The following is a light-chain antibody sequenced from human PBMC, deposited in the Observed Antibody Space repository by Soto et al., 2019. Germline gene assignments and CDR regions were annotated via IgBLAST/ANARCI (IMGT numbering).Light chain of an antibody. V-gene: IGKV3-20*01. Sequence: EIVLTQSPGTLSLSPGERATLSCRASQSVSSSYLAWYQQKPGQAPRLLLYGASSRATGIPDRFSGSGSGTDFTLTISRLEPEYFALYYCQQYGSSRLTFGGGTKVEIK. CDR3: QQYGSSRLT. J-gene: IGKJ4*01. CDR1: QSVSSSY. CDR2: GAS.